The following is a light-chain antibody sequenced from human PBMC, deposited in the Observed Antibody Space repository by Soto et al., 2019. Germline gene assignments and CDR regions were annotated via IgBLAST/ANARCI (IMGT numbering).Light chain of an antibody. Sequence: DIQMTQSPSSLSASVGDRVTITCRASQSINXXLNWYQHKPGKAPKLLIYAASSLQSGVPTRFXGSGXGXYXXXXISXLXHEDFATYYCQQSYSIPGTFGRGTKVEIK. CDR3: QQSYSIPGT. V-gene: IGKV1-39*01. J-gene: IGKJ1*01. CDR1: QSINXX. CDR2: AAS.